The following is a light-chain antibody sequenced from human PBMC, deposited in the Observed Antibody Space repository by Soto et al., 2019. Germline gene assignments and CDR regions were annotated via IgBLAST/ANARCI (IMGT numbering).Light chain of an antibody. J-gene: IGKJ1*01. CDR1: QSVSSSY. V-gene: IGKV3-20*01. Sequence: EMVLTQSPGTVSLSPLERATLSFRASQSVSSSYLAWYQQKPGQAPRLLIYGASSRATGIPDRFSGSGSGTDFTLSISRLGPEDFAVYYCQQYVTSPEWTFGQGTKVDIK. CDR2: GAS. CDR3: QQYVTSPEWT.